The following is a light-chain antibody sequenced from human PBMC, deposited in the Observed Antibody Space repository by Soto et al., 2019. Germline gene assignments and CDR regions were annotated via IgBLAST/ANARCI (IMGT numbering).Light chain of an antibody. V-gene: IGKV1-5*01. Sequence: DIQMTQSASTLSASVGDRVTITCRASQNINMWLAWYQQKPGKAPKLLIYPASTLQSGVPSRFSGSGSGTELTLTISSLQPEDFATYHCQQVNDYPITFGQGTRLEIK. CDR2: PAS. CDR1: QNINMW. J-gene: IGKJ5*01. CDR3: QQVNDYPIT.